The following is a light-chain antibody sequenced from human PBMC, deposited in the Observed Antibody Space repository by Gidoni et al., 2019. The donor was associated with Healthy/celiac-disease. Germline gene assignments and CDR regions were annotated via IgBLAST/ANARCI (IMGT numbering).Light chain of an antibody. Sequence: DIVMTQSPLSLPVTPGEPASISCRSSQSLLHSNGYNYLDWYLQKPGQSPQLLIYLGSNRASGGPDRFSGSGSGTDFTLKISRVEAEDVGVYYCMQARQTPPAFGQGTKVEIK. CDR3: MQARQTPPA. CDR1: QSLLHSNGYNY. CDR2: LGS. V-gene: IGKV2-28*01. J-gene: IGKJ1*01.